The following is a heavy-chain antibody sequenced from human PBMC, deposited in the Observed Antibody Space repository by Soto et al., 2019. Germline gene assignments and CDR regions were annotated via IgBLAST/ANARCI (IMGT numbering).Heavy chain of an antibody. Sequence: GGSLRLSCAASGFTLRSSAMSWVRQAPGKGLEWVSATSSGGSNTFYADSVKGRFTISRDNAKNSLFLQMNSLRVEDTAVYYCARDVRYVDLWGQGTLVTVSS. CDR3: ARDVRYVDL. J-gene: IGHJ5*02. V-gene: IGHV3-21*01. D-gene: IGHD2-2*01. CDR1: GFTLRSSA. CDR2: TSSGGSNT.